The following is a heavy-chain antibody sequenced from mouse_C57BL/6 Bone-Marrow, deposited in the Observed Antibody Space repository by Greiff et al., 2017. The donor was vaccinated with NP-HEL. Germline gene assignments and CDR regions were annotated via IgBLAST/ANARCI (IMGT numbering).Heavy chain of an antibody. CDR2: IHPNSGST. V-gene: IGHV1-64*01. D-gene: IGHD2-5*01. Sequence: QVQLQQSGAELVKPGASVKLSCKASGYTFTSYWMHWVKQRPGQGLEWIGMIHPNSGSTNYNEKFKSKATLTVDKSSSTAYMQLSSLTSEDSAVYYCASRDYSNYGPYYYAMDYWGQGTSVTVSS. J-gene: IGHJ4*01. CDR1: GYTFTSYW. CDR3: ASRDYSNYGPYYYAMDY.